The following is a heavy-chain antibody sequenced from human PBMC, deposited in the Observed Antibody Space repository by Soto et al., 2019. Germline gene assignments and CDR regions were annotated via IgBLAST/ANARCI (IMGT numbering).Heavy chain of an antibody. D-gene: IGHD3-22*01. CDR3: ARGEVKDYYDSSVYYTEY. J-gene: IGHJ4*02. CDR2: INHSGTT. CDR1: GGSFSGYY. V-gene: IGHV4-34*01. Sequence: QVQLQQWGAGLLKPSETLSLTCAVSGGSFSGYYWSWIRQPPGKGLEWLGEINHSGTTNYNPSLKSRVTISVDTSKNQFSLKLSSVTAADTAVYYCARGEVKDYYDSSVYYTEYWGQGTLVTVSS.